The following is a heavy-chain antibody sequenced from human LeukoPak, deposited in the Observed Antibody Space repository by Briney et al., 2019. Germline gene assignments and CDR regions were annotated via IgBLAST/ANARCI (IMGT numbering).Heavy chain of an antibody. CDR3: ARGFIYDSSGGGL. CDR1: GGSISSSFYY. Sequence: SETLSLTCTVSGGSISSSFYYWGWIRQPPGKGLEWIGSIYYSGSTYYNPSLKSRVTISVDTSKNQFSLKLNSVTAADTAVYYCARGFIYDSSGGGLWGQGTLVTVSS. CDR2: IYYSGST. J-gene: IGHJ4*02. V-gene: IGHV4-39*07. D-gene: IGHD3-22*01.